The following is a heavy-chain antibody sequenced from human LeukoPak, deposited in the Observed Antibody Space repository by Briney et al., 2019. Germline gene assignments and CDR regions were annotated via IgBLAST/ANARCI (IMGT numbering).Heavy chain of an antibody. CDR3: ARADGGLNS. V-gene: IGHV3-20*04. D-gene: IGHD2-15*01. CDR1: GFNFEDYG. CDR2: INWNGGTI. J-gene: IGHJ5*02. Sequence: GGSLRLSCAASGFNFEDYGMTWVRHAPGKGLEYISGINWNGGTIGYADSVKGRFTISRDNAKNSLYLQMNSLSVEDTALYYCARADGGLNSWGQGTLVTVSS.